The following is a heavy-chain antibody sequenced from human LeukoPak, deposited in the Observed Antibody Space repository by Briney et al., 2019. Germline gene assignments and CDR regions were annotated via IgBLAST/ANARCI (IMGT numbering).Heavy chain of an antibody. Sequence: SETLSLTCTVSGYSISSGYYWSWIRQPAGKGLEWIGRIYTSGSTNYNPSLKSRVAISVDTSKNQFSLKLSSVTAADTAVYYCARVSISGYYLEGGFDPWGQGTLVTVSS. CDR2: IYTSGST. J-gene: IGHJ5*02. CDR1: GYSISSGYY. CDR3: ARVSISGYYLEGGFDP. D-gene: IGHD3-22*01. V-gene: IGHV4-61*02.